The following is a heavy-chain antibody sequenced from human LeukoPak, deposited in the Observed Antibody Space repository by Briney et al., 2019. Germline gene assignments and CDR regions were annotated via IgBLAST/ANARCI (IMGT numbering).Heavy chain of an antibody. J-gene: IGHJ4*02. CDR1: GFTVSDNY. Sequence: GESLRLSCAASGFTVSDNYMSWFRQAPGKGLEWVSLIYSGGNTYYADSVKGRFTISRDNSKNTLYLQMNSLRAEDTAVYYCAAGRSGYDQFDYWGQGTLVTVSS. D-gene: IGHD5-12*01. CDR3: AAGRSGYDQFDY. V-gene: IGHV3-53*01. CDR2: IYSGGNT.